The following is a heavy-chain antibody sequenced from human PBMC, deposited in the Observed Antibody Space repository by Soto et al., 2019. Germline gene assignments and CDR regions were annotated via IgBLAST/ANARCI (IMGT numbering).Heavy chain of an antibody. CDR1: GGTFSSYA. Sequence: QVQLVQSGAEVKKPGSSVKVSCKASGGTFSSYAISWVRQAPGQGLEWMGGIIPIFGTANYAQKFQGRVTITADESTSTVYMELSSRRSEDTAVDYCATPYYYGSGIYLLGYYYYYGMDVWGQGTMVTVSS. J-gene: IGHJ6*02. V-gene: IGHV1-69*01. CDR2: IIPIFGTA. D-gene: IGHD3-10*01. CDR3: ATPYYYGSGIYLLGYYYYYGMDV.